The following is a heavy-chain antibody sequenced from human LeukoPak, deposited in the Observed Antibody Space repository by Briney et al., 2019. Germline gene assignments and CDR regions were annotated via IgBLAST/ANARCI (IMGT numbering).Heavy chain of an antibody. CDR1: GYSFTSYW. V-gene: IGHV5-51*01. CDR3: ARSQWYYGAGSYFPFDY. D-gene: IGHD3-10*01. CDR2: IYPGDSDT. J-gene: IGHJ4*02. Sequence: LGESLKISCKGSGYSFTSYWIGWVRQMPGKGREWVGIIYPGDSDTRYSPYFQGQVTISADKSICTAYLQWSSPKASDTAMYYWARSQWYYGAGSYFPFDYWGQGTLVTVSS.